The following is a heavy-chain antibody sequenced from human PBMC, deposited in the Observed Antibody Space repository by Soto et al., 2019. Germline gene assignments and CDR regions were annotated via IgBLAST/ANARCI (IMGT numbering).Heavy chain of an antibody. D-gene: IGHD4-17*01. CDR3: ASSPAGAVTTFWWYYYYGMDV. V-gene: IGHV1-69*12. CDR2: IIPIFGTA. J-gene: IGHJ6*02. CDR1: GGTFSSYA. Sequence: QVQLVQSGAEVKKPGSSVKVSCKASGGTFSSYAISWVRQAPGQGLEWMGGIIPIFGTANYAQKFQGRVTITADESTSTAYMELNSLRSEDTAVYYCASSPAGAVTTFWWYYYYGMDVWGQGTTVTVSS.